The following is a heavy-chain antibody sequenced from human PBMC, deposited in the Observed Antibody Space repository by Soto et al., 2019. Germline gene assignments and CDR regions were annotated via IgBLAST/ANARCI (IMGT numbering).Heavy chain of an antibody. V-gene: IGHV4-31*03. CDR2: IYYSGST. CDR1: GGSISSGGYY. J-gene: IGHJ5*02. Sequence: PSETLSLTCTVSGGSISSGGYYWSWIRQHPGKGLEWIGYIYYSGSTYYNPSLKSRVTISVDTSKNQFSLKLSSVTAADTAVYYCARDWGVHNWFDPWGQGTLVTVSS. D-gene: IGHD3-16*01. CDR3: ARDWGVHNWFDP.